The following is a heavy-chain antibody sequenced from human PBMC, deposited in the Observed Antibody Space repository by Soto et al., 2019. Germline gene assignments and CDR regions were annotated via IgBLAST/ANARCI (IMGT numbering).Heavy chain of an antibody. V-gene: IGHV3-21*01. CDR1: GFTFSSYS. Sequence: PGGSLRLSCAASGFTFSSYSMNWVRQAPGKRLEWVSSISSSSSYMYYADSVKGRFTISRDNAKNSLYLQMNSLRAEDTAVYYCARGPNNYYDSSGYPNWFDPWGQGTLVTVSS. CDR2: ISSSSSYM. J-gene: IGHJ5*02. D-gene: IGHD3-22*01. CDR3: ARGPNNYYDSSGYPNWFDP.